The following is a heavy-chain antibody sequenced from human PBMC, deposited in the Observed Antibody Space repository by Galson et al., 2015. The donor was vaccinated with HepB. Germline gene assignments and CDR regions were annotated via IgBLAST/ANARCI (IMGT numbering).Heavy chain of an antibody. D-gene: IGHD6-6*01. Sequence: TLSLTCSVSGGSISSGDYSWTWIRQPAGKGLEWVGRIYTSGSTNYNPSLKSRVTMSVDTSKNQFTLELRSVTASDTAVYYCARDRPALLAARPPPRYYYMDVWGKGAMVTVSS. CDR2: IYTSGST. CDR1: GGSISSGDYS. V-gene: IGHV4-61*02. CDR3: ARDRPALLAARPPPRYYYMDV. J-gene: IGHJ6*03.